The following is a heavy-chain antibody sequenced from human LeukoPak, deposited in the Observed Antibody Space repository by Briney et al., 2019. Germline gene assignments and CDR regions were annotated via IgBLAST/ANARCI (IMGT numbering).Heavy chain of an antibody. V-gene: IGHV4-4*02. CDR2: IFHSGST. D-gene: IGHD2-15*01. CDR3: ARVDCSDGSCYSPDY. J-gene: IGHJ4*02. CDR1: GGSISTNNW. Sequence: SGTLSLTCAVSGGSISTNNWWTWVRQPPGKGLEWIGEIFHSGSTHYNPSLKSRVGISVDKSRNQFSLRLSSVTAADTAVYYCARVDCSDGSCYSPDYWGQGTLVAVSS.